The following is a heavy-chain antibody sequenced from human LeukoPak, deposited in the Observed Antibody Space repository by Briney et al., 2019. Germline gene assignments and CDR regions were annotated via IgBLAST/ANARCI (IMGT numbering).Heavy chain of an antibody. Sequence: ASVKVSCKVSGYTLTELSMHWVRQAPGKGLEWMGGFDPEDGETIYAQKFQGRVTMTEDTSTETAYMELSSLRSEDTAVYYCATFGYSSGWSHFDYWGQGTLVTVSS. D-gene: IGHD6-19*01. V-gene: IGHV1-24*01. J-gene: IGHJ4*02. CDR3: ATFGYSSGWSHFDY. CDR2: FDPEDGET. CDR1: GYTLTELS.